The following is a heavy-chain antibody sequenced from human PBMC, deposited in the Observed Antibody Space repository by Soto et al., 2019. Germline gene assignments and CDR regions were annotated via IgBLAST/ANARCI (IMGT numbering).Heavy chain of an antibody. CDR2: IIPILGIA. CDR1: GGTFSSYT. V-gene: IGHV1-69*02. Sequence: SVKVSCKASGGTFSSYTISWVRQAPGQGLEWMGRIIPILGIANYAQKFQGRVTITADKSTSTAYMELSSLRSEDTAVYYCARGYDSIGYYYYYMDVWGKGTTVTVSS. CDR3: ARGYDSIGYYYYYMDV. D-gene: IGHD5-12*01. J-gene: IGHJ6*03.